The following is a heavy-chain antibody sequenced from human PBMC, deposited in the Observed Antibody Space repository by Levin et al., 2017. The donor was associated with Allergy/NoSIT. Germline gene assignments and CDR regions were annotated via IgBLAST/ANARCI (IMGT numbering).Heavy chain of an antibody. CDR3: ARGGLLWFGEYPLNFDY. Sequence: GESLKISCAASGFTFSSYAMHWVRQAPGKGLEWVAVISYDGSNKYYADSVKGRFTISRDNSKNTLYLQMNSLRAEDTAVYYCARGGLLWFGEYPLNFDYWGQGTLVTVSS. D-gene: IGHD3-10*01. V-gene: IGHV3-30-3*01. CDR1: GFTFSSYA. J-gene: IGHJ4*02. CDR2: ISYDGSNK.